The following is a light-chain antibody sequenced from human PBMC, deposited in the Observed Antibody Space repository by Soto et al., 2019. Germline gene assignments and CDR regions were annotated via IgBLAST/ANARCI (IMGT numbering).Light chain of an antibody. CDR1: QSVTVNS. Sequence: EILLTQSPRTLSLSPGEGVTLSCRASQSVTVNSLAWYQQKPGQAPRLLIYAASTRAAAVPDRFTGSGSGTDFALNISRLEPEDFGVYYCQQYGDSPLTSGPGTKVDIK. CDR2: AAS. CDR3: QQYGDSPLT. J-gene: IGKJ3*01. V-gene: IGKV3-20*01.